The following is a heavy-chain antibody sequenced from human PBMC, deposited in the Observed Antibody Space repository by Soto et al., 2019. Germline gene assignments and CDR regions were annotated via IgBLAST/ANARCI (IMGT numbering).Heavy chain of an antibody. Sequence: SETLSLTCTVSGGSISSGGYSWSWIRQHPGKGLDWIGYIYYSGSTYYNPSLKSRVTISVDPSKNQFSLKLSSVTAAETAVYYWARDSDRSVTTRGLVDPWGQGTLVTCSS. D-gene: IGHD4-4*01. CDR2: IYYSGST. J-gene: IGHJ5*02. CDR1: GGSISSGGYS. V-gene: IGHV4-31*03. CDR3: ARDSDRSVTTRGLVDP.